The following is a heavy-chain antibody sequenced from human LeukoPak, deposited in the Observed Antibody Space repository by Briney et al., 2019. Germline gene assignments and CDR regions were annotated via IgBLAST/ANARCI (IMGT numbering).Heavy chain of an antibody. CDR2: INSDGSST. V-gene: IGHV3-74*01. CDR1: GFTFGSYW. Sequence: GGSLRLSCAASGFTFGSYWMHWVRQAPGKGLVWVSRINSDGSSTSYADSVKGRFTISRDNAKNTLYLQMNSLRAEDTAVYYCARARLPGGFDPWGQGTLVTVSS. J-gene: IGHJ5*02. D-gene: IGHD3-10*01. CDR3: ARARLPGGFDP.